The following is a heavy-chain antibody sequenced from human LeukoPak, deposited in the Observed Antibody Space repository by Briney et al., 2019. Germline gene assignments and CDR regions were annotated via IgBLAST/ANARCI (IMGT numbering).Heavy chain of an antibody. V-gene: IGHV1-18*01. CDR3: ARDLLIVVVPAAMATSNYGMDV. J-gene: IGHJ6*02. Sequence: ASVKVSCKASGYTFTSYGISWVQQAPGQGLEWMGWISAYNGNTNYAQKLQGRVTMTTDTSTSTAYMELRSLRSDDTAVYYCARDLLIVVVPAAMATSNYGMDVWGQGTTVTVSS. CDR2: ISAYNGNT. CDR1: GYTFTSYG. D-gene: IGHD2-2*01.